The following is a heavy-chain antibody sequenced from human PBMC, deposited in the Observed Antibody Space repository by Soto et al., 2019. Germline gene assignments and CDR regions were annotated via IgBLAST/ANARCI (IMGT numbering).Heavy chain of an antibody. Sequence: ASVKVSCKASGYTFTGYYMHWVRQAPGQGLEWMGWINPNSGGTNYAQKFQGWVTMTRDASISTAYMELSRLRSDETDVYYCARGEKQRFDYYYYGMDVWGQGTTVTVSS. J-gene: IGHJ6*02. CDR3: ARGEKQRFDYYYYGMDV. V-gene: IGHV1-2*04. CDR1: GYTFTGYY. D-gene: IGHD3-16*01. CDR2: INPNSGGT.